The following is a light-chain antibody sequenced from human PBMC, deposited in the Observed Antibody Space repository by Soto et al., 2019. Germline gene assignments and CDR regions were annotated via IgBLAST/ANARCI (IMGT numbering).Light chain of an antibody. CDR1: QSVSSY. CDR2: DAS. V-gene: IGKV3-11*01. Sequence: EIVLTQSPATLSLSPGVRATLSCRASQSVSSYLAWYQQKPGQAPRLLIYDASNRATGIPARFSGSGSGTDFTLTISSLEPEDFAVYYCQQRGNWPITFGQGTRLEIK. J-gene: IGKJ5*01. CDR3: QQRGNWPIT.